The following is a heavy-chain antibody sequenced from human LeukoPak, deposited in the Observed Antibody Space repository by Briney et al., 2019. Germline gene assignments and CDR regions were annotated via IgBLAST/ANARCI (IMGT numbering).Heavy chain of an antibody. V-gene: IGHV4-59*01. Sequence: SETLSLTCTVSGGSISNCYWSWIRQPPGKGLVWIGYIYSSGSTNYNPSLKSRVTISVDTSKNQFSLKLDSVTAADTAVYYCARDRSRAPHCTSTSCPPFPQYYFDYWGQGTLVTVSS. CDR2: IYSSGST. J-gene: IGHJ4*02. CDR3: ARDRSRAPHCTSTSCPPFPQYYFDY. CDR1: GGSISNCY. D-gene: IGHD2-2*01.